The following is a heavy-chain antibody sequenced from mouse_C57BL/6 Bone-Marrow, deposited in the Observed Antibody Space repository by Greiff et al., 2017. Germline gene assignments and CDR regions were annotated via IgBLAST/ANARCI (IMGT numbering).Heavy chain of an antibody. J-gene: IGHJ2*01. D-gene: IGHD2-4*01. CDR2: IDPSDSYT. CDR1: GYTFTSYW. V-gene: IGHV1-59*01. CDR3: ARYYDYEDDGDY. Sequence: VQLQQPGAELVRPGTSVKLSCTASGYTFTSYWMHWVKQRPGQGLEWIGVIDPSDSYTNYNQKFKGKATLTVDTSSSTAYMQLSSLTSEDSAGYYCARYYDYEDDGDYWGQGTTLTVSS.